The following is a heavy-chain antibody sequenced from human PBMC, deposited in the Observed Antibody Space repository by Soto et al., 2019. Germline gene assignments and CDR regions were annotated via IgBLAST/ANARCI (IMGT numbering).Heavy chain of an antibody. J-gene: IGHJ6*02. CDR1: GGTFSNYA. CDR3: ARDRGDIVVVPAAMRDYYYYGMDV. CDR2: IIPIFGTA. V-gene: IGHV1-69*06. D-gene: IGHD2-2*01. Sequence: QVQLVQSGAEVKKPGSSVKVSCKASGGTFSNYAISWVRQAPGQGLEWMGGIIPIFGTANYAQKFQGRVTITADKSTSTAYMELSSLRSEDTAVYYCARDRGDIVVVPAAMRDYYYYGMDVWGQGTTVTVSS.